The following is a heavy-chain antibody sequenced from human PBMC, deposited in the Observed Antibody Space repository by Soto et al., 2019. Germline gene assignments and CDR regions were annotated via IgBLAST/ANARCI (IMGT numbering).Heavy chain of an antibody. CDR3: VRTSLVVAAATREDY. CDR2: INSDGSST. CDR1: GFTFSSYW. J-gene: IGHJ4*02. V-gene: IGHV3-74*01. D-gene: IGHD2-15*01. Sequence: EVQLVESGGGFVQPGESLRLSCAASGFTFSSYWMHWVRQAPGKGLVWVSRINSDGSSTRYAGSVKGRFTISRDNAKNTLYLQMNRLRAEDTAVYYCVRTSLVVAAATREDYCGEGALVTVSS.